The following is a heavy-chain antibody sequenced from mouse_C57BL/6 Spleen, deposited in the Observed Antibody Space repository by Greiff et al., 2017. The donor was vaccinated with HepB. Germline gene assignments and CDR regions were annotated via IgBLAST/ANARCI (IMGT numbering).Heavy chain of an antibody. CDR1: GFTFSDYY. D-gene: IGHD1-1*01. V-gene: IGHV5-16*01. CDR3: AREDYYGSSYYAMDY. CDR2: INYDGSST. Sequence: VESEGGLVQPGSSMKLSCAASGFTFSDYYMAWVRQVPEKGLEWVANINYDGSSTYYLDSLKSRFIISRDNAKNILYLQMSSLKSEDTATYYCAREDYYGSSYYAMDYWGQGTSVTVSS. J-gene: IGHJ4*01.